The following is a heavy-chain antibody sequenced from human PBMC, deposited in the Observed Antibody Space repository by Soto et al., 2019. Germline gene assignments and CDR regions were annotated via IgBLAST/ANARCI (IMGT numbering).Heavy chain of an antibody. V-gene: IGHV3-7*01. CDR2: IKQDGSEK. Sequence: GGSLRLSCAASGFTFSSYWMSWVRQAPGKGREWVANIKQDGSEKYYVDSVKGRFTISRDNAKNSLYLQMNSLRAEDTAVYYCAVLSRALLWFGEFLHDDAFDIWGQGTMVTVSS. D-gene: IGHD3-10*01. J-gene: IGHJ3*02. CDR3: AVLSRALLWFGEFLHDDAFDI. CDR1: GFTFSSYW.